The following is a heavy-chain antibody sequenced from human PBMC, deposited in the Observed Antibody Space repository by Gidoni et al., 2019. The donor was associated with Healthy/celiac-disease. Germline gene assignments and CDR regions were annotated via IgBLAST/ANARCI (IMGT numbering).Heavy chain of an antibody. CDR1: GVTLCRYA. V-gene: IGHV3-23*01. Sequence: EVQLLEAGGGLVQLGGALRVSCAASGVTLCRYAMSWVRQGPGKGLGWVSAISGSGGSTYYADPVKGRFTISKDNSKNPLYLLMNSPRAEYTAVYYCAKDQTFEGGDAFDIWGQGTMVTVSS. D-gene: IGHD3-16*01. J-gene: IGHJ3*02. CDR3: AKDQTFEGGDAFDI. CDR2: ISGSGGST.